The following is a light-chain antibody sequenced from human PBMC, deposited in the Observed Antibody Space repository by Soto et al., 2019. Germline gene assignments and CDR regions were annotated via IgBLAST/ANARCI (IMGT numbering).Light chain of an antibody. J-gene: IGLJ2*01. V-gene: IGLV2-23*01. CDR2: EGS. CDR1: SSDVGSYNL. CDR3: CSYAGSSTWV. Sequence: QSVLTQPASVSGSPGQSITISCTGTSSDVGSYNLVSWYQQHPGKAPKLMIYEGSKRPSGVSNRFSGSKSGNTASLTISGLLAEDEADYYCCSYAGSSTWVFGGGTKVTVL.